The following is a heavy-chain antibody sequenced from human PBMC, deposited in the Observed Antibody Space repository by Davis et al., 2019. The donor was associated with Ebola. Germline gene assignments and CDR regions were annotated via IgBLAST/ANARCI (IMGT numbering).Heavy chain of an antibody. Sequence: SQTPSLTCAVSGVSFSGYYWTWIRQPPGKGLEWIGEIHYSGSINYNPSLNSRVTISVDTSKNQFSLELSSVTAADTAVYYCSRGTDAYKSGVDLGQGTLVTVSS. CDR2: IHYSGSI. CDR1: GVSFSGYY. J-gene: IGHJ4*02. CDR3: SRGTDAYKSGVD. V-gene: IGHV4-34*01. D-gene: IGHD5-24*01.